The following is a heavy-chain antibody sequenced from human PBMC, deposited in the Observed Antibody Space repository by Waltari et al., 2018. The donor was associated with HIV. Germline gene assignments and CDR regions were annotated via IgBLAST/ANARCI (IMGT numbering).Heavy chain of an antibody. CDR1: GFTLDTTG. Sequence: EVQLMESGGGLVQPGGSLRVSCVVSGFTLDTTGMTWVRQIPGRGREGVSSISASDNSTHYGDSVKGRFTISRDISKSAVFLQMDNLRGDDTATYYCAKESFAATGPLEWWGQGVLVTV. CDR3: AKESFAATGPLEW. D-gene: IGHD2-8*02. V-gene: IGHV3-23*01. J-gene: IGHJ4*02. CDR2: ISASDNST.